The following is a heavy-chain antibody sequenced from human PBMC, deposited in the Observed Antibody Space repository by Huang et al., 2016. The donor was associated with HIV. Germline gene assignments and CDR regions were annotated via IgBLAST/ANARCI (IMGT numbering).Heavy chain of an antibody. CDR2: VDNGDDT. Sequence: EVQVVESGGGLTQPGGSLRLSCLVPGLCVSGNYMTWVRQGPGKGLEWIALVDNGDDTFYADSVKGRFTITRDNSRNTVFLQMNSLRAEDTSVYYCATFTIFGVDKGVWGQGTTVTVSS. V-gene: IGHV3-53*01. CDR3: ATFTIFGVDKGV. D-gene: IGHD3-3*01. J-gene: IGHJ6*02. CDR1: GLCVSGNY.